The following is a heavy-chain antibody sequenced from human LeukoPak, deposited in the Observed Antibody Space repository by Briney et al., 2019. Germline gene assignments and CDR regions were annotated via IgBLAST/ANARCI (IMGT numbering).Heavy chain of an antibody. CDR1: GFTFSSYS. Sequence: PGGSLRLSCAASGFTFSSYSMNWVRQAPGKGLEWVSSISSSSSYIYYADSVKGRFTISRDNAKNSLYLQMNSLRAEDTAVYYCARDRGGSYYGDYFDYWGQGTLVTVSS. V-gene: IGHV3-21*01. D-gene: IGHD1-26*01. CDR2: ISSSSSYI. J-gene: IGHJ4*02. CDR3: ARDRGGSYYGDYFDY.